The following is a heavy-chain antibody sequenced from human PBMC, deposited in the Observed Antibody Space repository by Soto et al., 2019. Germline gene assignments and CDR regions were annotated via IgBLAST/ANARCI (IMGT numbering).Heavy chain of an antibody. V-gene: IGHV4-61*01. CDR3: AREYSNSPEAFDS. CDR2: IYHTGRT. Sequence: SETLSLTCTVSGGSVNSDNYYWSWIRQPPGKGLEWIGYIYHTGRTNYNPSLMSRVTISLDTSRNQFSLKLSSVTAADTAVYYCAREYSNSPEAFDSWGQGALVTVSS. CDR1: GGSVNSDNYY. J-gene: IGHJ4*02. D-gene: IGHD1-26*01.